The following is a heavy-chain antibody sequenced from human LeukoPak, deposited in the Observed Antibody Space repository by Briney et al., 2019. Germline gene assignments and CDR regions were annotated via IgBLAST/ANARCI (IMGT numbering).Heavy chain of an antibody. CDR2: ISYDGSNK. CDR3: ASEYYYDSSGYTDY. V-gene: IGHV3-30*04. Sequence: GSLRLSCAASGFTFSSYAMHWVRQAPGKGLEWGAVISYDGSNKYYADCVKGRFTIYRDNSKKTLYLQMNSLRAEDTAVYYCASEYYYDSSGYTDYWVQGTLLSVSS. J-gene: IGHJ4*02. D-gene: IGHD3-22*01. CDR1: GFTFSSYA.